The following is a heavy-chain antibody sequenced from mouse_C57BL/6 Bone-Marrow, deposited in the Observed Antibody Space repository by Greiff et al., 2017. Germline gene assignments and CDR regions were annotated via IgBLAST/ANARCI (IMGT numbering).Heavy chain of an antibody. CDR1: GYTFTDYE. Sequence: QVQLQQSGAELVRPGASVTLSCKASGYTFTDYEMHWVKQTPVHGLEWIGAIDPETGGTADNQKFKGKAILTADKSSSTAYMELRSLTSEDSAVYYCTRTGSSYGYWYFDVWGTGTTVTVSS. D-gene: IGHD1-1*01. CDR2: IDPETGGT. V-gene: IGHV1-15*01. J-gene: IGHJ1*03. CDR3: TRTGSSYGYWYFDV.